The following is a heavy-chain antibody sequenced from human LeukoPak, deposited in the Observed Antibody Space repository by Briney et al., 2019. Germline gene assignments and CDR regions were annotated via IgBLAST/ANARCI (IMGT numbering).Heavy chain of an antibody. Sequence: ASVKVSCKASGYTFTGYYMHWVRQAPGQGLEWMGIINPSGGSTSYAQKFQGRVTMTRDTSTSTVYMELSSLRSEDTAVYYCARSRRTMVRGVPTDYYGMDVWGQGTTVTVSS. CDR1: GYTFTGYY. J-gene: IGHJ6*02. V-gene: IGHV1-46*01. D-gene: IGHD3-10*01. CDR2: INPSGGST. CDR3: ARSRRTMVRGVPTDYYGMDV.